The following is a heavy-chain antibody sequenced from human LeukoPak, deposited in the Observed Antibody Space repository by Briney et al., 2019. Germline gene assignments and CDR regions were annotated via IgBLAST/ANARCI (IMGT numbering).Heavy chain of an antibody. CDR1: GFTFSSYA. D-gene: IGHD2-15*01. Sequence: PGGSLRLSCAASGFTFSSYAMSWVRQAPGKGLEWVSAISGSGGSTYYADSVKGRFTISRDNSKNTLYLQMNSLRAEDTAVYYCAKDLPHLAFIGYGSGYFDYWGQGTLVTVSS. V-gene: IGHV3-23*01. CDR3: AKDLPHLAFIGYGSGYFDY. CDR2: ISGSGGST. J-gene: IGHJ4*02.